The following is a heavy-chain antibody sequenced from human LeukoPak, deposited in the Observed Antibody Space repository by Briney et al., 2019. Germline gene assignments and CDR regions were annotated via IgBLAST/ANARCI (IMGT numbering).Heavy chain of an antibody. CDR2: IFYSGST. J-gene: IGHJ1*01. Sequence: SETLSLTCTVSGGSISTSSYYWGWVRQPPGKGLEWIGNIFYSGSTYYSPSLKSRVTISLDTSRNQFSLKLNSVTAADTAVYYCAREAAAGAEYFQHWGQGTLVTVSS. CDR3: AREAAAGAEYFQH. D-gene: IGHD6-13*01. CDR1: GGSISTSSYY. V-gene: IGHV4-39*07.